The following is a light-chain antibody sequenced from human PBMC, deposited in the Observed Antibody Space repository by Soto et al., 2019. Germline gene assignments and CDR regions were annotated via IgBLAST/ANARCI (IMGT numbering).Light chain of an antibody. V-gene: IGLV2-8*01. Sequence: QSALTQPPSASGSPGQSVTISCTATSSDVGDYNYVSWYQQYPGKAPKLMIYEVSKRPSGVPDRFSGSKSGNTASLTVSGRQAEDEADYYCSSYAGSNNYVVFGGGTKVTVL. CDR3: SSYAGSNNYVV. J-gene: IGLJ2*01. CDR1: SSDVGDYNY. CDR2: EVS.